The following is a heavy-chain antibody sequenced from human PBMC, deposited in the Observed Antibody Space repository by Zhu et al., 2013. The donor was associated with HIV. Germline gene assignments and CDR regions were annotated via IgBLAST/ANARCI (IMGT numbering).Heavy chain of an antibody. CDR1: GYTFTSYY. Sequence: QVQLVQSGAEVKKPGASVKVSCKASGYTFTSYYMHWVRQAPGQGLEWMGIINPSGDTTSYAQKFQGRVTMTRDTSTSTAYMELRSLRSDDTAVYYCARVVSGTIDYWGQGTLVTVSS. V-gene: IGHV1-46*01. CDR3: ARVVSGTIDY. J-gene: IGHJ4*02. CDR2: INPSGDTT. D-gene: IGHD5-12*01.